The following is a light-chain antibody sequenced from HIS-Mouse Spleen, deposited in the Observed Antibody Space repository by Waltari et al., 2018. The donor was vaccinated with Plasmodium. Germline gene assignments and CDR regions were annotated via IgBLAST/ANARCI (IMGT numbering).Light chain of an antibody. V-gene: IGKV1-33*01. CDR3: QQYDNLLFT. Sequence: DIQMTQSPSSLSASVGDRVTITCQASQDISNYLNWYQQKPGKAPKLLIYDASNLETGVPSRFSGSGSGPDFTFTISSLQPEDIATYYFQQYDNLLFTFGPGTKVDIK. J-gene: IGKJ3*01. CDR2: DAS. CDR1: QDISNY.